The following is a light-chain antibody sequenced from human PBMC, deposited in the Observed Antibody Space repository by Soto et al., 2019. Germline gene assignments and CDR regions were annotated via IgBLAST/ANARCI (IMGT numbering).Light chain of an antibody. CDR3: QQYDSSPYT. CDR2: GSF. CDR1: QRVSNSY. J-gene: IGKJ2*01. Sequence: EIVLTQSPGTLSLSPGERATLSCRASQRVSNSYLAWYQQRPGQAPRLVLYGSFTRATGIPDRFSGSGSGSDFTLTITRLESEDFAVYYCQQYDSSPYTFGPGTKLEIK. V-gene: IGKV3-20*01.